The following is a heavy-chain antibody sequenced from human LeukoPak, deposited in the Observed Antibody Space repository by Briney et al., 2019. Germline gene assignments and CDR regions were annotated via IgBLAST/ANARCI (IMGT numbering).Heavy chain of an antibody. CDR3: AKLGNLGYCSATSCSGVQDY. D-gene: IGHD2-2*01. CDR2: ISQSGGTT. V-gene: IGHV3-23*01. J-gene: IGHJ4*02. CDR1: GFTFSTYA. Sequence: RGSLRLSCAASGFTFSTYAMSWVRQVPGKGLEWVSKISQSGGTTYYADSVKGRFTISRDNFKNTLYLQMNSLRAEDTAVYYCAKLGNLGYCSATSCSGVQDYWGQGTLVTVSS.